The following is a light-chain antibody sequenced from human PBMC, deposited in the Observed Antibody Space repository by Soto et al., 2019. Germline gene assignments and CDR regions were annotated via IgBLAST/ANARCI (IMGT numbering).Light chain of an antibody. Sequence: QSVLTQSSSASASLGSSVKLTCTLSSGHSSYIIAWHQQQPGKAPRYLMKLEGSGSYNKGSGVPDRFSGSSSGADRYLTISNLQFEDEADYYCETCDSNTHTVFGGGTKVTVL. CDR2: LEGSGSY. J-gene: IGLJ3*02. V-gene: IGLV4-60*02. CDR1: SGHSSYI. CDR3: ETCDSNTHTV.